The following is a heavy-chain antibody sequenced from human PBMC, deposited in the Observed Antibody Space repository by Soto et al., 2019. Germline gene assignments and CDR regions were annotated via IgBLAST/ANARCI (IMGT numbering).Heavy chain of an antibody. CDR2: TSYDGNNK. J-gene: IGHJ4*02. D-gene: IGHD3-16*01. CDR3: ARWGTTGGFDL. V-gene: IGHV3-30*19. CDR1: GFMFKSYV. Sequence: QLHLVESGGGVVQPGTSLRLSCTASGFMFKSYVMHWVRQAPGKGLEWVALTSYDGNNKYYGDSVKGRFTVYRDNSKNTLHLQMDSLRPEDTALYYCARWGTTGGFDLWGQGTLVSVSS.